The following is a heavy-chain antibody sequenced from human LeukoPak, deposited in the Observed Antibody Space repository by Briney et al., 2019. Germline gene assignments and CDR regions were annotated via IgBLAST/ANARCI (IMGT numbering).Heavy chain of an antibody. CDR2: ISGSGDNT. Sequence: GGSLRLSCVASGFTFSSYAMNWVRQAPGKGLEWVSLISGSGDNTHYAGSVKGRLTISRDNSKNTLYLQVNSLRADDTAVYYCARDPRYDTNTPSGYLDYRGQGILVTASS. D-gene: IGHD3-22*01. V-gene: IGHV3-23*01. CDR3: ARDPRYDTNTPSGYLDY. J-gene: IGHJ4*02. CDR1: GFTFSSYA.